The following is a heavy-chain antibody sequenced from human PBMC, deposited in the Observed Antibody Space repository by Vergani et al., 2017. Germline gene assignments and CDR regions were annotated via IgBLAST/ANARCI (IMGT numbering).Heavy chain of an antibody. CDR3: AREPAGYDVWSGYYLPFDY. CDR1: GYTFTGYY. J-gene: IGHJ4*02. CDR2: IKPNSGGT. Sequence: QVQLVQSGAELTKPGASVKVSCKASGYTFTGYYMPWVRHAPGQGLEWMGWIKPNSGGTNYAQTFQGSVTITRATSISTAYMELSRLRSDDTAVYYCAREPAGYDVWSGYYLPFDYWGQGTLVTVSS. V-gene: IGHV1-2*02. D-gene: IGHD3-3*01.